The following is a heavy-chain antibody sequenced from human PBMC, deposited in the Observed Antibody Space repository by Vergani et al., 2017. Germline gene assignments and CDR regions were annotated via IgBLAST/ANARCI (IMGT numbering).Heavy chain of an antibody. D-gene: IGHD4-17*01. CDR1: GYTFTGYY. Sequence: QVQLVQSGAEVKKPGASVKVSCKASGYTFTGYYMHWVRQAPGQGLEWMGWINPNSGGTNYAQKFQGRVTMIRDTSISTAYMELSRLRSDDTAVYYCARSRSSAHNGDPTRRYAPGDYWGQGTLVTVSS. CDR2: INPNSGGT. J-gene: IGHJ4*02. CDR3: ARSRSSAHNGDPTRRYAPGDY. V-gene: IGHV1-2*02.